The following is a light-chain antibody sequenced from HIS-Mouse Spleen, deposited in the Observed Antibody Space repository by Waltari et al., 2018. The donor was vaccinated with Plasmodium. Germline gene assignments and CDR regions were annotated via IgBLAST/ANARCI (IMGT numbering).Light chain of an antibody. CDR2: GAS. CDR1: QSVSSN. Sequence: EIVMTQSPATLSVSPGERATLPCSASQSVSSNLAWYQQKPGQAPRLLIYGASTRATGIPARFSGSGSGTEFTLTINSLQSEDFAVYYCQQYNNWSFTFGPGTKVDIK. V-gene: IGKV3-15*01. CDR3: QQYNNWSFT. J-gene: IGKJ3*01.